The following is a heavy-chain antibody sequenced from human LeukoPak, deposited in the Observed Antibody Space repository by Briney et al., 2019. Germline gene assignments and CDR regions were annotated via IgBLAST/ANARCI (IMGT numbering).Heavy chain of an antibody. Sequence: GASVKVSCKASGYTFTVYYMHWVRQAPGPGLEWMGRINPNNGGTNYSQKFQGRVTMTRDTSISTAYMERSRLRSDDTAVYYCARGIAMIVVVPGYWGQGTLVTVSS. J-gene: IGHJ4*02. V-gene: IGHV1-2*06. CDR3: ARGIAMIVVVPGY. CDR1: GYTFTVYY. CDR2: INPNNGGT. D-gene: IGHD3-22*01.